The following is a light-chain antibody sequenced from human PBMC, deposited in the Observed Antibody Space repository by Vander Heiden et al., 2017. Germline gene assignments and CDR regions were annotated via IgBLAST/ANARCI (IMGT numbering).Light chain of an antibody. V-gene: IGKV3-11*01. CDR2: DAS. CDR3: QQRSNWPRFS. J-gene: IGKJ5*01. CDR1: QSVSSY. Sequence: IVLTQSPATLSLSPGERATLSCRASQSVSSYLAWYQQKPGQAPRLLIYDASNRDTGIPARFSGSGCGIDFALTISSREPEDFAVYYCQQRSNWPRFSFGQGTRVXIK.